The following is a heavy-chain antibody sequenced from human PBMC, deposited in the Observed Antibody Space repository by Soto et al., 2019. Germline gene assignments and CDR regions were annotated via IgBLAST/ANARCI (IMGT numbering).Heavy chain of an antibody. CDR1: GDSISGIIYY. CDR3: ARLRPGLSRFDP. Sequence: SETLSLTCTVSGDSISGIIYYWGWIRQSPGKGLEWLGSVYSNGNTYYNPSLKTRVSIVMDTSNSQFSLNLNSVTAADTAVYYCARLRPGLSRFDPWGQGTLVTVSS. J-gene: IGHJ5*02. D-gene: IGHD2-21*02. V-gene: IGHV4-39*01. CDR2: VYSNGNT.